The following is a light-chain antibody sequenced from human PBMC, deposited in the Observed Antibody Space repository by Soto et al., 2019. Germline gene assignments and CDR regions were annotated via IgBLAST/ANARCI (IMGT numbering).Light chain of an antibody. CDR3: QQYGSSPPIT. CDR1: QSISSSY. CDR2: GAS. J-gene: IGKJ5*01. Sequence: EISLTQSPGTLSLSPGERSTLSCGASQSISSSYLAWYQQKPGQAPXLXXYGASNRATGIPDRFSGSGCGTDFTLTISRLEPEDFAVYYGQQYGSSPPITFGQGTRLEIK. V-gene: IGKV3-20*01.